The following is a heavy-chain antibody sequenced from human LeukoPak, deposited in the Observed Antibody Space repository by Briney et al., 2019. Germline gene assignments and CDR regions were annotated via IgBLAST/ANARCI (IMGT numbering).Heavy chain of an antibody. V-gene: IGHV3-23*01. CDR1: GFTFNNFD. D-gene: IGHD2-2*01. CDR2: ISGSGANT. J-gene: IGHJ6*03. Sequence: GGPLRLSCAASGFTFNNFDMSWVRQAPGKGLEWVSLISGSGANTYYAASVKGRFTISRDSSRNTMYLQMSSLRAEDTAMYYCARIYCSSTSCYHMDVWGKGTTVTVSS. CDR3: ARIYCSSTSCYHMDV.